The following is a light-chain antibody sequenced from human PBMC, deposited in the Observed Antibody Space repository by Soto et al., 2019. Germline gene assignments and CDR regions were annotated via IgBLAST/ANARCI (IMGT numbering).Light chain of an antibody. CDR3: QQLNIFPPLLT. J-gene: IGKJ3*01. V-gene: IGKV1-9*01. CDR1: QGIRSY. CDR2: GAS. Sequence: DIPLTQSPFFLSASVGHRVTITCRASQGIRSYLAWYQPRPWKAPELLIYGASTLRTGVASRFSGSGSGTDFTLTISSLQPEDFATYFCQQLNIFPPLLTFGAGTKLDI.